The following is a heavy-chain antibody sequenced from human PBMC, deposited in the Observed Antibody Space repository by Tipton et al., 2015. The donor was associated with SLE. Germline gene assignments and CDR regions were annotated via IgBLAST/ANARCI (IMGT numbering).Heavy chain of an antibody. D-gene: IGHD1-26*01. Sequence: TLSLTCTVSGGSISSHYWSWIRQPPGKGLEWIGYIYYSGSTNYNPSLKSRVTISVDTSKNQFSLKLSSVTAADTAVYYCARASGGEGATAFDIWGQGTMVTVSS. CDR2: IYYSGST. CDR1: GGSISSHY. J-gene: IGHJ3*02. CDR3: ARASGGEGATAFDI. V-gene: IGHV4-59*11.